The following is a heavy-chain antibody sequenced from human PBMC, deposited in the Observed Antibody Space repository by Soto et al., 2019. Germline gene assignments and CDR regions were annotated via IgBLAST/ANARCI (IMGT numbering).Heavy chain of an antibody. D-gene: IGHD1-1*01. J-gene: IGHJ6*02. Sequence: EVQLLESGGGLVQPGGSLRLSCAASGFTFSSYAMSWVRQAPGKGLEWVSVIRSSGDRTYYADSVKGRFTISRDNSKNTLYMQMNSLRAEDTAVYYCAKPQGPGTPYYSAMDVWGQGTTVTVSS. CDR1: GFTFSSYA. CDR3: AKPQGPGTPYYSAMDV. V-gene: IGHV3-23*01. CDR2: IRSSGDRT.